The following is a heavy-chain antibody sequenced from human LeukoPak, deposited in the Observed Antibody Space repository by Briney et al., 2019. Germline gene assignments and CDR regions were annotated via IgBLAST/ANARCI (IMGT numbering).Heavy chain of an antibody. D-gene: IGHD3-22*01. CDR2: IYTSGST. V-gene: IGHV4-4*07. CDR3: ARGSGYYDSSGSDY. CDR1: GSSISSYY. Sequence: SETLSLTCTVSGSSISSYYWSWIRQPAGKGLEWIGRIYTSGSTNYNPSLKSRVTMSVDTSKNQFSLKLSSVTAADTAVYYCARGSGYYDSSGSDYWGQGTLVTVSS. J-gene: IGHJ4*02.